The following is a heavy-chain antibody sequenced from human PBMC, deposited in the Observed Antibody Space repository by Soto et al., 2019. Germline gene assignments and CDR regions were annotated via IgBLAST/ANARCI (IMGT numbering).Heavy chain of an antibody. J-gene: IGHJ6*02. Sequence: GGSLRLSCLASGFTFSDYAMTWVRHVPGRGLEWVASLDGAGGSTYYADSVRGRFTISRDDSQNTLFLQMKRLTVDDTAIYYCTAPRDEYGSGVSWFTYGMDIWGQGTTVTVSS. CDR2: LDGAGGST. CDR1: GFTFSDYA. V-gene: IGHV3-23*01. CDR3: TAPRDEYGSGVSWFTYGMDI. D-gene: IGHD3-10*01.